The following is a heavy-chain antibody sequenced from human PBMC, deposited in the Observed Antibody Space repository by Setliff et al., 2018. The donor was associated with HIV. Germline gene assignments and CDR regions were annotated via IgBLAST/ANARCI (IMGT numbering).Heavy chain of an antibody. CDR2: ISGNTLYI. V-gene: IGHV3-21*06. D-gene: IGHD1-1*01. CDR1: GFTFRTYN. CDR3: ARVFSPTGTLSPAFDY. J-gene: IGHJ4*02. Sequence: PGGSLRLPCAASGFTFRTYNMNWVRQAPGKGLEWVSSISGNTLYIYYAESVRGRFTVSRDNAKNSLYLQMNSLRAEDTAVYYCARVFSPTGTLSPAFDYWGPGALVTVSS.